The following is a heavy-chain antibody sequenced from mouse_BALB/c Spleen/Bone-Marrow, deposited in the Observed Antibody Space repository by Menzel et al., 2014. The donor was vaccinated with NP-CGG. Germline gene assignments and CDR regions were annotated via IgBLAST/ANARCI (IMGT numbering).Heavy chain of an antibody. CDR2: IDPSDSET. CDR1: GYTFTSYW. V-gene: IGHV1-69*02. D-gene: IGHD2-3*01. Sequence: VQLQQSGAELVKPGAPVKLSCKASGYTFTSYWMNWVKQRPGRGLEWIGRIDPSDSETHYNQKFKDKATLTVDKSSSTAYIQVSSLTSEDSAVYHCARALGDGYYYAMDYWGQGTPVTVSS. CDR3: ARALGDGYYYAMDY. J-gene: IGHJ4*01.